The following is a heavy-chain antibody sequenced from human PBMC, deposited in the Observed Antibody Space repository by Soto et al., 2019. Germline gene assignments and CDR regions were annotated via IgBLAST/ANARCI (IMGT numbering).Heavy chain of an antibody. Sequence: SETLSLTCAVSGYSISSGYYWGWLRQPPGKGLEWIGSIYHGRSTYYNPSLNSRVTLSIDMTNNHVSLILNSVTAADTAVYYCARVGPWVPYYYDSSPYTFENWFDPWGQGTLVTVSS. D-gene: IGHD3-22*01. CDR3: ARVGPWVPYYYDSSPYTFENWFDP. V-gene: IGHV4-38-2*01. J-gene: IGHJ5*02. CDR1: GYSISSGYY. CDR2: IYHGRST.